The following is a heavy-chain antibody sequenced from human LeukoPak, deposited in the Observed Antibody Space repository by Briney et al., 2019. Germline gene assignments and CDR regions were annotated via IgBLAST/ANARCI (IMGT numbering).Heavy chain of an antibody. D-gene: IGHD5-12*01. Sequence: PGGSLRLSCAASGFTFSDYYMSWIRQAPGKGLEWVSYISSSGSTIYYADSVKGRFTISRDNAKNSLYLQMNSLRAEDTAVYYCARMVKQRGYSGYEMWYYYYMGVWGKGTTVTISS. CDR1: GFTFSDYY. V-gene: IGHV3-11*01. CDR3: ARMVKQRGYSGYEMWYYYYMGV. J-gene: IGHJ6*03. CDR2: ISSSGSTI.